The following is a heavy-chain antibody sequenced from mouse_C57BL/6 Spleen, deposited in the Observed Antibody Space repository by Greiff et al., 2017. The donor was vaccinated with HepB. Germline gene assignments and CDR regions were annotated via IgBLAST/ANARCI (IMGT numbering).Heavy chain of an antibody. CDR1: GYSITSGYY. V-gene: IGHV3-6*01. CDR2: ISYDGSN. CDR3: AYYDGREYFDV. Sequence: EVQLQESGPGLVKPSQSLSLTCSVTGYSITSGYYWNWIRQFPGNKLEWMGYISYDGSNNYNPSLKNRISITRDTSKNQFFLKLNSVTTEDTATYYCAYYDGREYFDVWGTGTTVTVSS. D-gene: IGHD1-1*01. J-gene: IGHJ1*03.